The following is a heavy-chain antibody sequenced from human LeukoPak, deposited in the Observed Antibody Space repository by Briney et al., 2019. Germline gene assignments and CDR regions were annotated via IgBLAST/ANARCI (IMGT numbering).Heavy chain of an antibody. J-gene: IGHJ5*02. Sequence: GGSLRLSCAASGFTFSSNAMTWGRQAPGQGLEWGSSISETSSHTFYADSVKGRFTISRDNTKNTLFLQMNSLRVEDTAMYYCAKDFSSSWQFDPWGQGTLVTVSS. CDR3: AKDFSSSWQFDP. V-gene: IGHV3-23*01. CDR1: GFTFSSNA. D-gene: IGHD6-13*01. CDR2: ISETSSHT.